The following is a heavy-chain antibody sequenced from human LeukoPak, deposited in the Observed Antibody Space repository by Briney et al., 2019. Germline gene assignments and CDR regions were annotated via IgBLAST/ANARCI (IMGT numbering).Heavy chain of an antibody. D-gene: IGHD5-12*01. CDR3: ARAWGGLRGYSGYAGGRDAFDI. V-gene: IGHV4-39*07. J-gene: IGHJ3*02. Sequence: PSETLSLTCTVSGGSISSSSYYWGWIRQPPGKGLEWIGEINHSGSTNYNPSLKSRVTISVDTSKNQFSLKLSSVTAADTAVYYCARAWGGLRGYSGYAGGRDAFDIWGQGTMVTVSS. CDR2: INHSGST. CDR1: GGSISSSSYY.